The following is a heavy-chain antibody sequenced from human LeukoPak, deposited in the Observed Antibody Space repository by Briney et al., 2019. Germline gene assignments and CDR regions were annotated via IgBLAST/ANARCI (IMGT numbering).Heavy chain of an antibody. J-gene: IGHJ5*02. D-gene: IGHD3-16*02. V-gene: IGHV5-51*01. CDR2: IDPGDSDT. CDR1: GYSFNTYW. Sequence: GESLKISCKASGYSFNTYWIGWVRQLPGKGLEWMGIIDPGDSDTRYSPSFQGQVTISADKSISTAYLQWSSLKASDTAMYYCARQYRQWFDPWGQGTLVTVSS. CDR3: ARQYRQWFDP.